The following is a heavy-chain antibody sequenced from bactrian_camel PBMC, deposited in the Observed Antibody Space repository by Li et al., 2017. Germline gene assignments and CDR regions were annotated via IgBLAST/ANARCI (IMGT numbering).Heavy chain of an antibody. CDR2: IHSGGGTT. V-gene: IGHV3S1*01. Sequence: HVQLVESGGGLVQPGGSLRLSCAASGFTFGRYWMFWVRQAPGKGLEWVSTIHSGGGTTYYADSMKGRFTISRDNAKNTLILQMNSLKPEDTAVYYCVAPLQPCSDFEPAKWGQGTQVTVS. D-gene: IGHD2*01. CDR1: GFTFGRYW. J-gene: IGHJ4*01. CDR3: VAPLQPCSDFEPAK.